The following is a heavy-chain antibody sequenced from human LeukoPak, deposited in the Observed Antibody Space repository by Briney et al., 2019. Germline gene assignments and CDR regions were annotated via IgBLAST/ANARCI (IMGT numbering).Heavy chain of an antibody. CDR1: GVTFSDYY. Sequence: GGSLRLSCAAAGVTFSDYYMSWIRQAPGKGLEWVSYISSSGSTIYYADSVKGRFTISRDNAKNSLYLQMNSLRAEDTAVYYCARDPYHSSSWYGYDYWGQGTLVTVSS. V-gene: IGHV3-11*01. CDR2: ISSSGSTI. D-gene: IGHD6-13*01. J-gene: IGHJ4*02. CDR3: ARDPYHSSSWYGYDY.